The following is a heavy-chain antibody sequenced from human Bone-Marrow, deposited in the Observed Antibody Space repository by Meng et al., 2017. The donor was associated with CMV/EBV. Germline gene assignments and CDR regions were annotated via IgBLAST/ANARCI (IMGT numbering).Heavy chain of an antibody. J-gene: IGHJ3*02. CDR3: AAGHAEQLAAFDI. Sequence: ASVKVSCKASGYTFTSYGISWVRQAPGQGLEWMGWISAYNGNTNYAQKLQGRVTITADKSTSTAYMELSSLRSEDTAVYYCAAGHAEQLAAFDIWGQGTMVTVSS. CDR2: ISAYNGNT. CDR1: GYTFTSYG. V-gene: IGHV1-18*01. D-gene: IGHD6-13*01.